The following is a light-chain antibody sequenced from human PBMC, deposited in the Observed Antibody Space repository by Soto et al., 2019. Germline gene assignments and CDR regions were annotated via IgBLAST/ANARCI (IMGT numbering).Light chain of an antibody. CDR2: AAS. CDR3: QQSYSSPRT. V-gene: IGKV1-39*01. Sequence: QMPQSPATLSASVGARVTITCRASQNIYTWLAWYQQKPGKAPKLMIYAASTLQRGVPSRFSGSGSGTDFTLTISSLQPEDFATYYWQQSYSSPRTFGQGTKVDIK. J-gene: IGKJ1*01. CDR1: QNIYTW.